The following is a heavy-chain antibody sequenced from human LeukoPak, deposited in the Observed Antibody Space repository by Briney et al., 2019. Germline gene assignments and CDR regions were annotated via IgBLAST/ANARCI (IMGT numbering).Heavy chain of an antibody. CDR3: ARNVVPAAMPLTSPFDY. CDR2: INPNSGGT. CDR1: RYTFTGYY. D-gene: IGHD2-2*01. V-gene: IGHV1-2*02. J-gene: IGHJ4*02. Sequence: ASVKVSCKASRYTFTGYYMHWVRQAPGQGLEWMGWINPNSGGTNYAQKFQGRVTMTRDTSISTAYMELSRLRSDDTAVYYCARNVVPAAMPLTSPFDYWGQGTLVTVSS.